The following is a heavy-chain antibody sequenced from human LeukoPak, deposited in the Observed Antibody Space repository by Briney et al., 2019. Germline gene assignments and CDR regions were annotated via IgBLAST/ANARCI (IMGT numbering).Heavy chain of an antibody. Sequence: GGSLRLSCATSGFTFEDHGLSWVRQPPGKGLEWVSRINWNGGRTGYSDSVKGRFTISRDDAKKSVYLQMNSLRVEDTAVYYCARGEGRGRGFDPWGQGILVTVSS. V-gene: IGHV3-20*04. CDR1: GFTFEDHG. J-gene: IGHJ5*02. D-gene: IGHD1-26*01. CDR3: ARGEGRGRGFDP. CDR2: INWNGGRT.